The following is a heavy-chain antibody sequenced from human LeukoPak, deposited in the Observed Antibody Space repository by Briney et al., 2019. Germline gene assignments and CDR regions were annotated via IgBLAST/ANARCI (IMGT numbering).Heavy chain of an antibody. D-gene: IGHD6-6*01. CDR1: GGSFSGYY. CDR3: ATASQRSPYSSSSAGWFDP. V-gene: IGHV4-34*01. J-gene: IGHJ5*02. CDR2: INHSGST. Sequence: SETLSLTCAVYGGSFSGYYWSWIHQPPGKGLEWIGEINHSGSTNYNPSLKSRVTISVDTSKNQFSLKLSSMTAADTAVYYCATASQRSPYSSSSAGWFDPWGQGTLVTVSS.